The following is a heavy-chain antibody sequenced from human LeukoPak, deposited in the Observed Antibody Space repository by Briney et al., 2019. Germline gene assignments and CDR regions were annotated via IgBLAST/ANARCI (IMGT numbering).Heavy chain of an antibody. D-gene: IGHD3-9*01. V-gene: IGHV3-23*01. CDR3: AKDRSGRDKLRYFDWLSFPLGY. Sequence: GGSLRLSCAASGFTFSSYAMNWVRQAPGKGLEWVSAISGSDGSTYYADSVKGRFTISRDNSKNTLYLQMNSLRAEDTAVYYCAKDRSGRDKLRYFDWLSFPLGYWGQGTLVTVSS. CDR1: GFTFSSYA. CDR2: ISGSDGST. J-gene: IGHJ4*02.